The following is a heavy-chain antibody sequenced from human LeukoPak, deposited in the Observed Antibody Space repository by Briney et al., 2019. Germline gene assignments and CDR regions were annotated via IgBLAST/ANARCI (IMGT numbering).Heavy chain of an antibody. CDR1: GGTFSSYA. CDR2: IIPIFGTA. CDR3: ARASSKFDYSNQFDY. V-gene: IGHV1-69*01. D-gene: IGHD4-11*01. J-gene: IGHJ4*02. Sequence: SVKVSCKASGGTFSSYAISWVRQAPGQGLEWMGGIIPIFGTANYAQKFQGRATITADESTSTAYMELSSLRSEDTAVYYCARASSKFDYSNQFDYWGQGTLVTVSS.